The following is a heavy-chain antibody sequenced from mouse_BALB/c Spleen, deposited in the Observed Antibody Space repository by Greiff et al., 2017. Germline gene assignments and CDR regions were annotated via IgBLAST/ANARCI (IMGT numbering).Heavy chain of an antibody. Sequence: EVQLQQSGAELVRSGASVKLSCTASGFNIKDYYMHWVKQRPEQGLEWIGWIDPENGDTEYAPKFQGKATMTADTSSNTAYLQLSSLTSEDTAVYYCARRKDAMDYWGQGTSVTVSS. CDR1: GFNIKDYY. CDR2: IDPENGDT. D-gene: IGHD3-3*01. CDR3: ARRKDAMDY. V-gene: IGHV14-4*02. J-gene: IGHJ4*01.